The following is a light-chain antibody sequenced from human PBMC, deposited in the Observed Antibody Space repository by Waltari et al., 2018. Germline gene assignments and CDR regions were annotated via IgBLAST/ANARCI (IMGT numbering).Light chain of an antibody. J-gene: IGLJ2*01. V-gene: IGLV3-21*03. CDR1: NIVSKS. Sequence: SYELTQPPSVSVAPGKTARITCGGRNIVSKSVHWYQQKPGQAPVLVVYADSDRPSGIPERLSVSNSGNTATLTITRVEAGDEADYYCQVWDTSSDHPVFGGGTKLTVL. CDR3: QVWDTSSDHPV. CDR2: ADS.